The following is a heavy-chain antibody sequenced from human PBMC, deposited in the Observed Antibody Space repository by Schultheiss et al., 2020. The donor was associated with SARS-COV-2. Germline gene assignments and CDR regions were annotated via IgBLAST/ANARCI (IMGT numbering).Heavy chain of an antibody. V-gene: IGHV3-23*01. CDR3: ARTSAPADYYYMDV. Sequence: GGSLRLSCAASGFTFSSYAMSWVRQAPGKGLEWVSAISGSGGSTYYADSVKGRFTISRDNAKNSLYLQMNSLRAEDTAVYYCARTSAPADYYYMDVWGKGTTVTVSS. D-gene: IGHD1-1*01. CDR2: ISGSGGST. J-gene: IGHJ6*03. CDR1: GFTFSSYA.